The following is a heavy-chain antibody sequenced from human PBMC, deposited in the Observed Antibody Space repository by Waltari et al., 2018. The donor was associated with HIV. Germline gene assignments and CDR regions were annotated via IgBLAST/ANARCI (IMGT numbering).Heavy chain of an antibody. CDR3: ARDKFYSSGWMLFDS. V-gene: IGHV1-2*02. J-gene: IGHJ4*02. D-gene: IGHD6-19*01. CDR1: GYTFTGYY. CDR2: INPYRGGT. Sequence: QVQLVQSGAEVKEPGASVKVSCKASGYTFTGYYMHWVRQAPGQGLEWMGWINPYRGGTNYSQKFQGRVTMTSDTSISTAYMELRRLRSDDTAVYYCARDKFYSSGWMLFDSWGQGAPVTVSS.